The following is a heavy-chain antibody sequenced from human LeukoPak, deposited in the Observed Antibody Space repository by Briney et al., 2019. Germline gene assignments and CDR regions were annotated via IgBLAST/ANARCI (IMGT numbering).Heavy chain of an antibody. CDR1: GFTFSSYV. CDR3: AKLADQIAAAGIGYYYYGMDV. J-gene: IGHJ6*02. V-gene: IGHV3-23*01. D-gene: IGHD6-13*01. CDR2: ISGSGGST. Sequence: GGSLRLSCAASGFTFSSYVMSWVRQAPGKGLEWVSAISGSGGSTYYADSVKGRFTISRDNSKNTLYLQMNSLRAEDTAVYYCAKLADQIAAAGIGYYYYGMDVWGQGTTVTVSS.